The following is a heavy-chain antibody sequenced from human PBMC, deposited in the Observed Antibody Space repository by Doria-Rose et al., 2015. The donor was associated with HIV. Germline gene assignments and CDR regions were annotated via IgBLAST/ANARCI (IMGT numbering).Heavy chain of an antibody. V-gene: IGHV2-26*01. CDR2: IISDDER. J-gene: IGHJ4*02. Sequence: LVQSGPVLVKPTETLTLTCTVSGVSLSSPGMGVSWIRQPPGKALEWLANIISDDERSYKTSLKSRLTISRGTSKSQVVLTMTDMDPVDTATYYCARIKSSRWYHKYYFDFWGQGTLVIVSA. CDR1: GVSLSSPGMG. CDR3: ARIKSSRWYHKYYFDF. D-gene: IGHD6-13*01.